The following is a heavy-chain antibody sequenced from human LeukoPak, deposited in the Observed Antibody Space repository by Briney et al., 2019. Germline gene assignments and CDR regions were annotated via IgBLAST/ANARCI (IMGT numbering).Heavy chain of an antibody. CDR2: INHSGST. D-gene: IGHD3-22*01. Sequence: SETLSLTCAVYGVSFSGYYWSWIRQPPGKGLEWIGEINHSGSTNYNPSLKSRVTISVDTSKNQFSLKLSSVTAADTAVYYCARGAVYYDSSGYYFPRVTYYFDYWGQGTLVTVSS. CDR1: GVSFSGYY. CDR3: ARGAVYYDSSGYYFPRVTYYFDY. V-gene: IGHV4-34*01. J-gene: IGHJ4*02.